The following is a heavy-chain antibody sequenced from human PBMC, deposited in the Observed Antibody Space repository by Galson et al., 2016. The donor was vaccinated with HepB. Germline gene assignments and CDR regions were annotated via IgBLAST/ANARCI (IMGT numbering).Heavy chain of an antibody. Sequence: SLRLSCAASGFTFSGFWMSWVRQAPGKGLECVATIKQDGSEKYFVDSVKGRFTFSRDNAKNSLYLQRNSLRAEDTAVYYCAGWYTWTDGVHYYYGMDVWGQGTTVIVSS. CDR1: GFTFSGFW. CDR2: IKQDGSEK. CDR3: AGWYTWTDGVHYYYGMDV. J-gene: IGHJ6*02. V-gene: IGHV3-7*03. D-gene: IGHD1-1*01.